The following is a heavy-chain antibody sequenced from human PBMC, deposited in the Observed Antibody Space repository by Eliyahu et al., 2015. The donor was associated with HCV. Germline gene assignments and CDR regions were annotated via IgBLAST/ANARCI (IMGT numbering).Heavy chain of an antibody. CDR1: GGSIISYY. CDR3: ARGTTSWAAY. CDR2: VSYSGEA. D-gene: IGHD2/OR15-2a*01. J-gene: IGHJ4*02. V-gene: IGHV4-59*01. Sequence: QVQLQESGPGLLKPSETLSLTCTVSGGSIISYYWSWIRQSPGKGLEWIGYVSYSGEARYSPSLRSRVTMSKPPSKTQFSLKLNSVTAADTAVYFCARGTTSWAAYWGQGTLVTVSS.